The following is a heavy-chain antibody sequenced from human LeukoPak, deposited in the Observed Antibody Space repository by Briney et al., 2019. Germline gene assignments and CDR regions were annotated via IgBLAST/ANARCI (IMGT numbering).Heavy chain of an antibody. D-gene: IGHD2-2*01. J-gene: IGHJ6*02. CDR1: GFTFSSYN. CDR2: ISSSSSTI. Sequence: GGSLRLSCAASGFTFSSYNMNWVRQAPGKGLEWISYISSSSSTINYADSVKGRFTISRDNAKNSLYLQMNSLRGEDTAVYYCARDRLYCSSTSCYGGPGDYGMDVWGQGTTVTVSS. CDR3: ARDRLYCSSTSCYGGPGDYGMDV. V-gene: IGHV3-48*01.